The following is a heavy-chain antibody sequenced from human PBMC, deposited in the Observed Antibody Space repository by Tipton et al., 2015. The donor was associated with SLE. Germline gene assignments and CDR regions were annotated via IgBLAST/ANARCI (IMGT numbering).Heavy chain of an antibody. D-gene: IGHD3-3*01. J-gene: IGHJ5*02. CDR2: IKPSGGST. V-gene: IGHV1-46*03. CDR1: GYTFITYY. CDR3: ARGAYYDFVNWFDP. Sequence: QSGAEVKKPGASVQISCKASGYTFITYYIHWVRQAPGQGLEWMGIIKPSGGSTTYAQKFQGRVTMTRDTSTSTVYMELSSLRSEDTAVYYCARGAYYDFVNWFDPWGQGTLVTVSS.